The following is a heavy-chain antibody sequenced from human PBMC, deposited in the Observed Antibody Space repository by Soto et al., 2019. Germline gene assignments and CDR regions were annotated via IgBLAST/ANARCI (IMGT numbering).Heavy chain of an antibody. Sequence: QVQLVESGGGVVQPGRSLRLSCAASGFIFNEYGMHWVRQAPGKGLEWVAVIWYDGSNKYYADSVKGRFTFSRDNSKNTMSLKMTSLRAEDTAVYYCARWGCSGSNCNLNQRSFDLWGQGTLVTVSS. J-gene: IGHJ4*02. V-gene: IGHV3-33*03. CDR2: IWYDGSNK. CDR3: ARWGCSGSNCNLNQRSFDL. D-gene: IGHD2-15*01. CDR1: GFIFNEYG.